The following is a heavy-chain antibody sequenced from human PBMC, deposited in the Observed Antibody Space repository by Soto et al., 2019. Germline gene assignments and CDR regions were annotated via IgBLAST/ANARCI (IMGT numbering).Heavy chain of an antibody. CDR1: GGSINDFY. V-gene: IGHV4-59*01. CDR2: IYYSGSS. J-gene: IGHJ4*02. Sequence: SETLSLTCTVSGGSINDFYWSWIRQPPGKGLEWIGYIYYSGSSDYNPSLKGRVTISVDTSKDQFSLKLRSVTAADTAVYYCARVGGVAARTFDYWGQGTLVTVSS. CDR3: ARVGGVAARTFDY. D-gene: IGHD6-6*01.